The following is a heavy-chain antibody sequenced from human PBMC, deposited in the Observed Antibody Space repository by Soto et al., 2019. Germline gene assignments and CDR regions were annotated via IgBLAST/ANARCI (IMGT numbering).Heavy chain of an antibody. CDR3: ARDPSGPQTYYYDSSGYYRGLYFDY. V-gene: IGHV3-48*02. D-gene: IGHD3-22*01. CDR2: ISSSSSTI. Sequence: GGSLRLSCAASGFTFSSYSMNWVRQAPGKGLEWVSYISSSSSTIYYADSVKGRFTISRDNAKNSQYLQMNSLRDEDTAVYYCARDPSGPQTYYYDSSGYYRGLYFDYWGQGTLVTVSS. J-gene: IGHJ4*02. CDR1: GFTFSSYS.